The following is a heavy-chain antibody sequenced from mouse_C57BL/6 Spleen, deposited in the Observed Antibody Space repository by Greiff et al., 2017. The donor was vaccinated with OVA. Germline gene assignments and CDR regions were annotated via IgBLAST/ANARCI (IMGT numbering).Heavy chain of an antibody. V-gene: IGHV1-82*01. CDR1: GYAFSSSW. J-gene: IGHJ2*01. Sequence: VQLKESGPELVKPGASVKISCKASGYAFSSSWMNWVKQRPGKGLEWIGRIYPGDGDTNYNGKFKGKATLTADKSSSTAYMQLSSLTSEDSAVYFCARREGGYSYYFDYWGQGTTLTVSS. CDR3: ARREGGYSYYFDY. D-gene: IGHD2-3*01. CDR2: IYPGDGDT.